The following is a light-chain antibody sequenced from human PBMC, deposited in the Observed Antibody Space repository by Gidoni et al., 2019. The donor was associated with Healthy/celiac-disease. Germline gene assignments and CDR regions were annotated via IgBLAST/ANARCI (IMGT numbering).Light chain of an antibody. V-gene: IGKV1-12*01. CDR2: AAY. Sequence: SSVSASVGERVTITCRASQGMSSWIAWYLQKPGKAPKLLSYAAYSLQSGVPSRFSGSGSVTDFTLTISSLQPEDFATYYCQQANSFLLTFGGGTKVEIK. CDR3: QQANSFLLT. J-gene: IGKJ4*01. CDR1: QGMSSW.